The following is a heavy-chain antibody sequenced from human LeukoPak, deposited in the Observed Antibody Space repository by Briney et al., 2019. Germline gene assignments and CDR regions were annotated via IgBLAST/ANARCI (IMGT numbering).Heavy chain of an antibody. D-gene: IGHD1-26*01. J-gene: IGHJ4*02. V-gene: IGHV3-23*01. CDR3: ARNLNSGSYYYFDY. CDR1: GFTFRNHA. Sequence: GGSLRLSCAASGFTFRNHAMAWVRQAPGKGLEWVSAIHSGGGETYYADSVKGRFTISRDNSMNTLSLQMKILRPEDAALYYCARNLNSGSYYYFDYWGQGTPVTVSS. CDR2: IHSGGGET.